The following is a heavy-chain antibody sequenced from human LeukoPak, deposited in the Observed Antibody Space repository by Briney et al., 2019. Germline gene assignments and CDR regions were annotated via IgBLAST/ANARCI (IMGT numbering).Heavy chain of an antibody. V-gene: IGHV3-30-3*01. Sequence: PGRSLRLSCATSGFTFNRHAMHWVRQAPDKGLEWVAAISYDGSNKYYADSVKGRYTISRDNSKNTLYLQMNSLRAEDTAVYYCAKDRITGTTGDYWGQGTLVTVSS. J-gene: IGHJ4*02. CDR2: ISYDGSNK. CDR3: AKDRITGTTGDY. CDR1: GFTFNRHA. D-gene: IGHD1-20*01.